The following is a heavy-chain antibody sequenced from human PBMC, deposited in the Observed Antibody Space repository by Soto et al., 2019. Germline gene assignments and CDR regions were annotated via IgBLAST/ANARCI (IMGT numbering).Heavy chain of an antibody. CDR1: GGTFSSYT. D-gene: IGHD1-26*01. Sequence: QVQLVQSGAEVKKPGSSVKVSCKASGGTFSSYTISWVRQAPGQGLEWMGRIIPILGIANYAQKFQGRVTITADKTTSTAYMELSSLRSEDTAVYYCARLRDSDGMDVWGQGTTVTVSS. CDR3: ARLRDSDGMDV. CDR2: IIPILGIA. V-gene: IGHV1-69*02. J-gene: IGHJ6*02.